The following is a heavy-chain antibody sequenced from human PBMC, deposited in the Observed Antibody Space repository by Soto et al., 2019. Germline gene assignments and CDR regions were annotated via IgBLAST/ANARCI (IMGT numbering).Heavy chain of an antibody. V-gene: IGHV4-39*01. Sequence: SETLSLTCTVSGGSISSSSYYWGWIRQPPGKGLEWIGSIYYSGSTYYNPSLKSRVTISVDTSKNQFSLKLSSVTAADTAIYYCARRVITATLDYWGQGTLVTVSS. CDR3: ARRVITATLDY. D-gene: IGHD1-20*01. J-gene: IGHJ4*02. CDR1: GGSISSSSYY. CDR2: IYYSGST.